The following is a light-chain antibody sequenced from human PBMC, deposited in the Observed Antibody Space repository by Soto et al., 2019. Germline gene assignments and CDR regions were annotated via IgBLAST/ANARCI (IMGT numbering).Light chain of an antibody. J-gene: IGLJ1*01. CDR2: SNN. V-gene: IGLV1-47*01. Sequence: QSVLTQPPSASGTPGQRVSISCSGNSSNIGNNYVSWYQHLPGTAPNLLIYSNNQRPSGVPDQFSGSKSGTSASLAISGLRSEDEADYYCAAWDDSLTGHYVFGTGTKVTVL. CDR1: SSNIGNNY. CDR3: AAWDDSLTGHYV.